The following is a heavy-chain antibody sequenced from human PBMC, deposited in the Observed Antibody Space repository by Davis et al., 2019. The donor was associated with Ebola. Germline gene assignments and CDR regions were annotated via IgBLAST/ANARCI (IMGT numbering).Heavy chain of an antibody. Sequence: MPSETLSLTCTVSGGSISSYYWSWIRQPPGKGLEWIGYIYYSGSTNYNPSLKSRVTISVDTSKNQFSLKLSSVTAADTAVYYCARGPYCDFWSGYYPYYMDVWGKGTTVTVSS. CDR1: GGSISSYY. D-gene: IGHD3-3*01. J-gene: IGHJ6*03. V-gene: IGHV4-59*01. CDR3: ARGPYCDFWSGYYPYYMDV. CDR2: IYYSGST.